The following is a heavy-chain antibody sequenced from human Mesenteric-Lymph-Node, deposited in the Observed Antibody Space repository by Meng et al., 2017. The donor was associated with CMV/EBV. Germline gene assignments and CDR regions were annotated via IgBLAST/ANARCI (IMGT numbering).Heavy chain of an antibody. CDR3: ARADSSGYGVY. CDR2: INPNSGGT. D-gene: IGHD3-22*01. CDR1: AYTFTGYY. V-gene: IGHV1-2*02. Sequence: ASVKVSCKTSAYTFTGYYMHWVRQAPGQGLEWMGWINPNSGGTNYAQKFQGRVTMTRDTSISTAYMELSRLRSDDTAVYYCARADSSGYGVYWGQGTMVTVSS. J-gene: IGHJ4*02.